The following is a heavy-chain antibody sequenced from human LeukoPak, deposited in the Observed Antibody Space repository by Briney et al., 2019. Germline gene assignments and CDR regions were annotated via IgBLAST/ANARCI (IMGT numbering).Heavy chain of an antibody. J-gene: IGHJ5*02. V-gene: IGHV1-69*04. Sequence: NVSCKASRGAFSSYAISWVRQAPGQGLEWMGRIIPVLDIAKYAQKFQGRVTITADKSTSTAYMELSSLRSEDTAVYYCADSSQNHWGQGTLVTVSS. D-gene: IGHD3-22*01. CDR1: RGAFSSYA. CDR3: ADSSQNH. CDR2: IIPVLDIA.